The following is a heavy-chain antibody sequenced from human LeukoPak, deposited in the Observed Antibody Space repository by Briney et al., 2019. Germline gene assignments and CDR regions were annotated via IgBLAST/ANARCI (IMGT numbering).Heavy chain of an antibody. CDR1: GGSISSYY. J-gene: IGHJ4*02. Sequence: PSETLSLTCTVSGGSISSYYWSWTRQPPGKGLEWIGYIYYSGSTNYNPSLKSRVTISVDTSKNQFSLKLSSVTAADTAVYYCARHGSSGFDYWGQGTLVTVSS. CDR2: IYYSGST. V-gene: IGHV4-59*08. CDR3: ARHGSSGFDY. D-gene: IGHD6-19*01.